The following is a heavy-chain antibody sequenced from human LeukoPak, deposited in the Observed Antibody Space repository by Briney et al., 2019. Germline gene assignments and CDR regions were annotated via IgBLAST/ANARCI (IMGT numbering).Heavy chain of an antibody. D-gene: IGHD3-3*01. V-gene: IGHV4-34*01. Sequence: SETLSLTCAVYGGSFSGYYWSWIRQPPGKGLEWIGEINHSGSTNYNPSLKSRVAISVDTSKNQFSLKLSSVTAADTAVYYCARWYYDSWSGYRDAFDIWGQGTMVTVSS. J-gene: IGHJ3*02. CDR1: GGSFSGYY. CDR2: INHSGST. CDR3: ARWYYDSWSGYRDAFDI.